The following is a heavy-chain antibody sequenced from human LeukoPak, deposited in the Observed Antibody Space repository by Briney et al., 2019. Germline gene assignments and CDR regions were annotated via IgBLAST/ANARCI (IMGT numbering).Heavy chain of an antibody. CDR3: ARAFPFDDYGDPDAFDI. CDR2: IYYSGST. J-gene: IGHJ3*02. CDR1: GGSISTYY. D-gene: IGHD4-17*01. Sequence: KASETLSPTCTVSGGSISTYYWTWIRQPPGKGLEWIGYIYYSGSTNYNPSLKSRVTISVDRSKNQFSLKLTSVTAADTAVYYCARAFPFDDYGDPDAFDIWGQGTMVTVSS. V-gene: IGHV4-59*12.